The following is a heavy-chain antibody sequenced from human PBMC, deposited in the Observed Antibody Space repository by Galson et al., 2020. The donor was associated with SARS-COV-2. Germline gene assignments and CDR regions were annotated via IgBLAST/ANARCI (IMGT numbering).Heavy chain of an antibody. Sequence: GGSLRLSCAASGFIVSDNYISWVRQAPGKGLEWVSIFHQNGRTDYADSVKGRFTISRDNSKNTVYLQMNRLRAEDTAIYYCARVLSGGGISAWDYWGQGTLVTVSS. CDR3: ARVLSGGGISAWDY. CDR2: FHQNGRT. D-gene: IGHD3-16*01. V-gene: IGHV3-53*01. CDR1: GFIVSDNY. J-gene: IGHJ4*02.